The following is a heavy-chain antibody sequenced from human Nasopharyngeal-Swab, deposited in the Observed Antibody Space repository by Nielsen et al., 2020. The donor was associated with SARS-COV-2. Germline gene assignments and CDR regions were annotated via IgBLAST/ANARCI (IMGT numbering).Heavy chain of an antibody. CDR2: ISGSGGST. CDR3: ANLPIVATSLDY. J-gene: IGHJ4*02. D-gene: IGHD5-12*01. Sequence: WIRQPPGKGLEWVSAISGSGGSTYYADSVKGRFTISRDNSKNTLYLQMNSLGAEDTAVYYYANLPIVATSLDYWGQGTLVTVSS. V-gene: IGHV3-23*01.